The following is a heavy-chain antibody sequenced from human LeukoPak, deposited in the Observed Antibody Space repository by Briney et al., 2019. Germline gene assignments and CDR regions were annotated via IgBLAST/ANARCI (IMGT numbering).Heavy chain of an antibody. CDR3: ARSAVMYYYDSSGYYYIDY. CDR2: IYHSGST. Sequence: SGTLSLTCAVPGGSISSSNWWSWVRQPPGKGLEWIGEIYHSGSTNYNPSLKSRVTISVDKSKNQFSLKLSSVTAADTAVYYCARSAVMYYYDSSGYYYIDYWGQGTLVTVSS. V-gene: IGHV4-4*02. CDR1: GGSISSSNW. D-gene: IGHD3-22*01. J-gene: IGHJ4*02.